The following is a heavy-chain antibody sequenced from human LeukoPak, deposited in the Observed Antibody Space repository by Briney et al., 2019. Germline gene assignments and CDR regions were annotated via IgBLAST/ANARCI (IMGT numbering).Heavy chain of an antibody. D-gene: IGHD3-9*01. V-gene: IGHV3-49*04. CDR3: TREEDYDILTGYYDY. J-gene: IGHJ4*02. Sequence: GGSLRLSCTASGFTFGDYAMSWVRQAPGKGLEWVGFIRGKGYVGTTEYAASVKGRFTISRDDSKSIAYLQMNSLKTEDTAVYYCTREEDYDILTGYYDYWGQGTLVTVSS. CDR1: GFTFGDYA. CDR2: IRGKGYVGTT.